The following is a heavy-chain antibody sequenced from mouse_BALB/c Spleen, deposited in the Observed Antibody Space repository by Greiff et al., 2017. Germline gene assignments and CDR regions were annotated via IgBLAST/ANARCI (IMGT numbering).Heavy chain of an antibody. Sequence: EVKVEESGGGLVQPGGSLKLSCAASGFPFSSYGMSWVRQTPDKRLELVATINSNGGSTYYPDSVKGRFTISRDNAKNTLYLQMSSLKSEDTAMYYCARALKHWYFDVWGAGTTVTVSS. CDR2: INSNGGST. CDR1: GFPFSSYG. CDR3: ARALKHWYFDV. J-gene: IGHJ1*01. V-gene: IGHV5-6-3*01.